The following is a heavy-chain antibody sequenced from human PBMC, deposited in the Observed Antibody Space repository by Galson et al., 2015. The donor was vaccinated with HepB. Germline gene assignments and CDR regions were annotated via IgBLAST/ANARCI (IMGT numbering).Heavy chain of an antibody. CDR1: GFTFSNAW. V-gene: IGHV3-15*07. J-gene: IGHJ4*02. CDR2: IKSKTDGGTT. Sequence: SLRLSCAASGFTFSNAWMNWVRQAPGKGLEWVGRIKSKTDGGTTDYAAPVKGRFTISRDDSKNTLYLQMNSLRAEDTAVYYCARVGHYYDSSGYSYWGQGTLVTVSS. D-gene: IGHD3-22*01. CDR3: ARVGHYYDSSGYSY.